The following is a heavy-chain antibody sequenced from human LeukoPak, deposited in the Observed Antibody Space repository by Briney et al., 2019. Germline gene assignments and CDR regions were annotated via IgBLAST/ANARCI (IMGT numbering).Heavy chain of an antibody. CDR3: ARDPGDYYDSSGFFDY. CDR2: IYTSGST. J-gene: IGHJ4*02. D-gene: IGHD3-22*01. Sequence: KPSETLSLTCTVSGGSISSYYWSWIRQPAGKGLEWIGRIYTSGSTNYNPSLKSRVTISVDTSKNQFSLKLSSVTAADTAVYYCARDPGDYYDSSGFFDYWGQGTLVTVSS. V-gene: IGHV4-4*07. CDR1: GGSISSYY.